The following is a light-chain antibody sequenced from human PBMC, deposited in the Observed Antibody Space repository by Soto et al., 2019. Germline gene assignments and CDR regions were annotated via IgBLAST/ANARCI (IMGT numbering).Light chain of an antibody. J-gene: IGKJ1*01. Sequence: DIQMTQSPSTLSASVGDRVTITCRASQSTSTWLAWYQQRPGKTPKLLISEASKLESGVPSRFRGSGSGTEFTLTISSLQPDDFATYYCQKYISYPSALGQRTKVEIK. CDR1: QSTSTW. CDR2: EAS. V-gene: IGKV1-5*03. CDR3: QKYISYPSA.